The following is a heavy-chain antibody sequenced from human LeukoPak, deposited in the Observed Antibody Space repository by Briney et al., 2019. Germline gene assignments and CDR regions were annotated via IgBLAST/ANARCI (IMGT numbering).Heavy chain of an antibody. J-gene: IGHJ4*02. D-gene: IGHD3-22*01. V-gene: IGHV3-23*01. CDR3: AKMDYYDSSGYPPVDY. CDR1: GFTFSSYA. Sequence: GGPLRLSCAASGFTFSSYAMSWVRQAPGKGLEWVSAISGSGGSTYYADSVKGRFTISRDNSKNTLYLQMNSLRAEDTAVYYCAKMDYYDSSGYPPVDYWGQGTLVTVSS. CDR2: ISGSGGST.